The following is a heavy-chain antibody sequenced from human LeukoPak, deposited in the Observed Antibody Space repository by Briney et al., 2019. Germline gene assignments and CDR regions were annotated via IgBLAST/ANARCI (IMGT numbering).Heavy chain of an antibody. CDR3: AKAGDSSGWYS. D-gene: IGHD6-19*01. V-gene: IGHV3-23*01. CDR1: GFAFSSYW. J-gene: IGHJ3*01. Sequence: GGSLRLSCVASGFAFSSYWMSWVRQAPGKGLEWVSTISGSGGGTYYADSVKGRFTISRDNSKTTLYLQMNSLRAEDTAVYYCAKAGDSSGWYSWGQGTLVTVSS. CDR2: ISGSGGGT.